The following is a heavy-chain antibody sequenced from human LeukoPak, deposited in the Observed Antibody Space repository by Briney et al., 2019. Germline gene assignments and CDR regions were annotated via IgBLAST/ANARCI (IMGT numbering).Heavy chain of an antibody. CDR2: INPNSGGT. D-gene: IGHD6-13*01. Sequence: GASVKVSCKASGGTFSSYAISWVRQAPGQGLEWMGWINPNSGGTNYAQKFQGRVTMTRDTSISTAYMELSRLRSDDTAVYYCARVGGSSSGLGYWGQGTLVTVSS. CDR3: ARVGGSSSGLGY. CDR1: GGTFSSYA. V-gene: IGHV1-2*02. J-gene: IGHJ4*02.